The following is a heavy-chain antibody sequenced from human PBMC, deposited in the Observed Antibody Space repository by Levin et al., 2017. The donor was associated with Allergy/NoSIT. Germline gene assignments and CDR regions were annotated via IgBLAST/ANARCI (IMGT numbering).Heavy chain of an antibody. J-gene: IGHJ4*02. D-gene: IGHD3-22*01. Sequence: PGGSLRLSCAASGFTFSSYGMHWVRQAPGKGLEWVAVISYDGSNKYYADSVKGRFTISRDNSKNTLYLQMNSLRAEDTAVYYCAKAAVYYYDSSGPNYWGQGTLVTVSS. CDR1: GFTFSSYG. CDR3: AKAAVYYYDSSGPNY. V-gene: IGHV3-30*18. CDR2: ISYDGSNK.